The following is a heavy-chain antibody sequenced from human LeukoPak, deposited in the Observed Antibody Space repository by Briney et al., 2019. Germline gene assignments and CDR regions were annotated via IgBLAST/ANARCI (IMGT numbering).Heavy chain of an antibody. D-gene: IGHD4-17*01. J-gene: IGHJ4*02. CDR2: ISSSSSYI. CDR3: ARDAGATVTTEYFDY. Sequence: PGGSLRLSCAASGFTFSSYSMNWVRQAPGKGLEWVSSISSSSSYIYYADSVKGRFAISRDNAKNSLYLQMNSLRAEDTAVYYCARDAGATVTTEYFDYWGQGTLVTVSS. V-gene: IGHV3-21*01. CDR1: GFTFSSYS.